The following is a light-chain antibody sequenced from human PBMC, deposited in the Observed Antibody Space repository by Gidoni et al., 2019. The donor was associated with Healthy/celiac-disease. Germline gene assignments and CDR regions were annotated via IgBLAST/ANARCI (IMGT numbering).Light chain of an antibody. CDR1: SSDVGGYTY. V-gene: IGLV2-14*01. CDR3: SSYTSSSTLPVV. Sequence: QSALTQPASVSRSPGQSIPISYTGTSSDVGGYTYVSWYQQHPGKAPKLMIYDVSNRPSGVSNRFSGSKSGNTASLTISGLQAEDEADYYCSSYTSSSTLPVVFGGGTKLTVL. CDR2: DVS. J-gene: IGLJ2*01.